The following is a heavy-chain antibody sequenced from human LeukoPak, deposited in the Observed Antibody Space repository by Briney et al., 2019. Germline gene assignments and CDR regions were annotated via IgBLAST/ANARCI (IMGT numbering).Heavy chain of an antibody. D-gene: IGHD6-13*01. V-gene: IGHV3-11*01. Sequence: GGSLRLSCAASGFTFSDYYMSWIRQAPGKGLEWVSYISSSGSTIYYADSVKGRFTISRDNAKNSLYLQMNRLGAEDTAVYYCARDLVWYSSSWYHAFDIWGQGTIVTVSS. CDR2: ISSSGSTI. J-gene: IGHJ3*02. CDR3: ARDLVWYSSSWYHAFDI. CDR1: GFTFSDYY.